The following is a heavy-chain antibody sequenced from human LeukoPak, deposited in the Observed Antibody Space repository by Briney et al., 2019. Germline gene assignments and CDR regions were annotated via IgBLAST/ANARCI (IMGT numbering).Heavy chain of an antibody. D-gene: IGHD4-17*01. J-gene: IGHJ6*04. CDR2: IDYSGSS. V-gene: IGHV4-30-4*01. CDR3: ARDQIEEDYGDLRGYYYYCMDV. CDR1: GGSISSGDYY. Sequence: SQTLSLTCAVSGGSISSGDYYWGWIRQPPGQGLEWIGYIDYSGSSYYNPSLNSPVTISVDTSKNQFSLKLSSVTAADTAVYYCARDQIEEDYGDLRGYYYYCMDVWGKGTTVTVSS.